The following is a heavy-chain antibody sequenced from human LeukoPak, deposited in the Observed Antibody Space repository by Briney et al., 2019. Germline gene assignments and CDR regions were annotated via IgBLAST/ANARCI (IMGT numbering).Heavy chain of an antibody. CDR2: IKQDGSEK. D-gene: IGHD3-10*01. CDR3: ARDGTPYYSGSGSLKLSYYYYMDV. CDR1: GFTFSSYW. J-gene: IGHJ6*03. Sequence: PGGSLRLSCAASGFTFSSYWMSWVRQAPGKGLEWVANIKQDGSEKYYVDSVKGRFTISRDNAKNSLYLQMNSLRAEDTAVYYCARDGTPYYSGSGSLKLSYYYYMDVWGKGTTVTISS. V-gene: IGHV3-7*01.